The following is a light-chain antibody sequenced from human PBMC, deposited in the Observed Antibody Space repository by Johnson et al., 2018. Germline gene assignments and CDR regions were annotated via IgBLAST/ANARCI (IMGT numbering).Light chain of an antibody. V-gene: IGLV1-51*02. J-gene: IGLJ1*01. Sequence: SVSAAPGQKVTISCSGSSSNIGNNYVSWYQQLPGTAPKLLIYENNKRPSGIPDRFSGSKSGTSATLGITGLQTGDEADYYCGTWDSRLSAGDVFGTGTKVTVL. CDR3: GTWDSRLSAGDV. CDR1: SSNIGNNY. CDR2: ENN.